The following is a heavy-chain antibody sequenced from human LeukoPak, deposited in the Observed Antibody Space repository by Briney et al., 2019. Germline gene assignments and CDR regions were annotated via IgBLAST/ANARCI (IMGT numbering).Heavy chain of an antibody. CDR1: GFAFSSYA. J-gene: IGHJ6*03. V-gene: IGHV3-23*01. CDR2: ISGSGDRR. Sequence: GGSLRLSCAASGFAFSSYAMRWVRQAPGEGLEWVSSISGSGDRRDSADSVKGRFTISRDNSKNTLYLEMYSLRAEDTAVYYCAKDRGHCTNGVCHNYYYMDVWGKGTTVTVS. CDR3: AKDRGHCTNGVCHNYYYMDV. D-gene: IGHD2-8*01.